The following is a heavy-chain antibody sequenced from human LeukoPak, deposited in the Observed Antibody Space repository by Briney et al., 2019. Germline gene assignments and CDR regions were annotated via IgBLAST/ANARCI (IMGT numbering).Heavy chain of an antibody. V-gene: IGHV1-2*02. CDR1: GYTFTGYY. J-gene: IGHJ4*02. Sequence: ASVRVSFKASGYTFTGYYMHWVRQAPGQGLEWMGWINPNSGDTNYAEKFQGRVTMTRDTSISTAYMDLRRLRSDDTAVYYCARDYSSSSGYFDYWGQGTLVTVSS. CDR3: ARDYSSSSGYFDY. D-gene: IGHD6-6*01. CDR2: INPNSGDT.